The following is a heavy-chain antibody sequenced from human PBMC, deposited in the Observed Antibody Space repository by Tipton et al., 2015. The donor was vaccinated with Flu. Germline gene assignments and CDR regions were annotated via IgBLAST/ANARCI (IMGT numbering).Heavy chain of an antibody. CDR3: ARVRSYYDSSGYYYAFDY. J-gene: IGHJ4*02. CDR1: GGSISSGSYY. V-gene: IGHV4-61*02. Sequence: TLSLTCTVSGGSISSGSYYWSWIRQPAWKGLEWIGRIYTSGSTNYNPSLKSRVTISVDTSKNQFSLKLSSVTAADTAVYYCARVRSYYDSSGYYYAFDYWGQGPLVTVSS. D-gene: IGHD3-22*01. CDR2: IYTSGST.